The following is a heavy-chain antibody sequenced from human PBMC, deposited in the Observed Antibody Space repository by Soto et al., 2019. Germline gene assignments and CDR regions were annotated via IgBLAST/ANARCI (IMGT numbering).Heavy chain of an antibody. Sequence: SETLSLTCTVSGGSISSGGYYWSWIRQPAGKGLEWIGRIYTSGSTNYNPSLKSRVTMSVDTSKNQFSLKLSSVTAADTAVYYCARNAYNWNYFDPWGQGTLVTVSS. CDR2: IYTSGST. CDR1: GGSISSGGYY. V-gene: IGHV4-61*02. J-gene: IGHJ5*02. CDR3: ARNAYNWNYFDP. D-gene: IGHD1-7*01.